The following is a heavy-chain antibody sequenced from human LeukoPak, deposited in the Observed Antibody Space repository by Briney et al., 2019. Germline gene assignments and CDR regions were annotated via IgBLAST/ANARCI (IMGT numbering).Heavy chain of an antibody. V-gene: IGHV4-59*08. D-gene: IGHD6-13*01. CDR2: IYYSGST. CDR1: GGSISSYY. J-gene: IGHJ4*02. Sequence: SETLSLTCTVSGGSISSYYWSWIRQPPGKGLEWIGYIYYSGSTNYNPSLKSRVTISVDTSKNQFSLKLSSVTVADTAVYYCARRYASSSPSFDYWGQGTLVTVSS. CDR3: ARRYASSSPSFDY.